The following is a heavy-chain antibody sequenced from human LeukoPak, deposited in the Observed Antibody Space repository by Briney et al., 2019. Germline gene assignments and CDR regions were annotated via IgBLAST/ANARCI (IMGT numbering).Heavy chain of an antibody. CDR1: GIILSNYG. D-gene: IGHD3-22*01. V-gene: IGHV3-23*01. CDR2: ISDRGSRT. Sequence: PGGSLRLSCAVSGIILSNYGMSWVRQAPGKGLEWVACISDRGSRTNYADSVKGRFTISTDHPKNTLYLQMNSLRAEDTAVYFCAKRGVVIRVILVGFHKEAYYFDSWGQGALVTVSS. J-gene: IGHJ4*02. CDR3: AKRGVVIRVILVGFHKEAYYFDS.